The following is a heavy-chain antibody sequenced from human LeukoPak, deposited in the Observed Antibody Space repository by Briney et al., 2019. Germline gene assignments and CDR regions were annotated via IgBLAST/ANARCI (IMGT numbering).Heavy chain of an antibody. D-gene: IGHD3-10*01. J-gene: IGHJ5*02. CDR2: IYHSGST. Sequence: SETLSLTCAVSGGSISSGGYSWSWIRQPPGKGLEWIGYIYHSGSTYYNPSLKSRVTISVDRSKNQFSLKLSSVTAADTAVYYCARQGDTMVRGGIGNWFDPWGQGTLVTVSS. CDR3: ARQGDTMVRGGIGNWFDP. CDR1: GGSISSGGYS. V-gene: IGHV4-30-2*01.